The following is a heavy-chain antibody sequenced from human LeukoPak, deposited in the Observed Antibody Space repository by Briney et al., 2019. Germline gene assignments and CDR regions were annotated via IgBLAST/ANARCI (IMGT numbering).Heavy chain of an antibody. CDR1: GFTFSGYA. D-gene: IGHD6-19*01. V-gene: IGHV3-23*01. J-gene: IGHJ4*02. Sequence: GGSLRLSCAASGFTFSGYAMSWVREAPGKGLEWVSIISGSGGSTFYADSVKGRFTIPRDNSKNTLYLQMNSLRAEDTAVYYCAKGVTKAVAGSIDYWGQGTLVTVSS. CDR2: ISGSGGST. CDR3: AKGVTKAVAGSIDY.